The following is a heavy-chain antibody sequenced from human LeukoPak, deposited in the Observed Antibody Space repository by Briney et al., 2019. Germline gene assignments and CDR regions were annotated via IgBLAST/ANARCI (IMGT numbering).Heavy chain of an antibody. CDR1: GFTFSSYG. CDR2: ISYDGSNK. D-gene: IGHD5-18*01. CDR3: AKGSSAAMEP. J-gene: IGHJ5*02. V-gene: IGHV3-30*18. Sequence: QAGGFLRLSCAASGFTFSSYGMHWVRQAPGKGLEWVAVISYDGSNKYYADSVKGRFTISRDNSKNTLYLQMNSLRAEDTAVYYCAKGSSAAMEPWGQGTLVTVSS.